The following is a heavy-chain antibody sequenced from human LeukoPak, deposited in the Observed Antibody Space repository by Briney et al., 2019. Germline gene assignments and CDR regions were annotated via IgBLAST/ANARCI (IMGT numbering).Heavy chain of an antibody. J-gene: IGHJ4*02. CDR2: IYPGDSDT. D-gene: IGHD3-10*01. Sequence: GESLKISCNTSGYSFPNYWIGWVRRLPGKGLEWMGIIYPGDSDTRYSPSFQGQVNISADDSISSAYLQWSGLKASDTAMYYCARVNYYASGTAYIDYWGQGTLVTVSS. CDR1: GYSFPNYW. V-gene: IGHV5-51*01. CDR3: ARVNYYASGTAYIDY.